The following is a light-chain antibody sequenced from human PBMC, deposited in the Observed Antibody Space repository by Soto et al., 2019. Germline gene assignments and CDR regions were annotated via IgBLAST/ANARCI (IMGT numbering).Light chain of an antibody. CDR1: QSVSSN. CDR3: QQYNNWPPLT. Sequence: EIVMTQSPATLSVSPGERATLSCRASQSVSSNLAWYQQKPGQAPRLLIYGASTRATGIPARFSGSGSGKEFTLNIRSLQSEDFAVYYCQQYNNWPPLTLGGGTKVDIK. J-gene: IGKJ4*01. CDR2: GAS. V-gene: IGKV3-15*01.